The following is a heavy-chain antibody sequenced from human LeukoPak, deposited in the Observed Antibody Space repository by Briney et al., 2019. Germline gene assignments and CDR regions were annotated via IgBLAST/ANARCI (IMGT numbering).Heavy chain of an antibody. CDR1: GFTVSSNY. CDR3: AREQTYYYDSSGYHDPYYYYGIDV. D-gene: IGHD3-22*01. CDR2: IYSGGST. V-gene: IGHV3-66*01. Sequence: GGSLRLSCAASGFTVSSNYMSWVRQAPGKGLEWVSVIYSGGSTYYADSVKGRFTISRDNSKNTLYLQMNSLRAEDTAVYYCAREQTYYYDSSGYHDPYYYYGIDVWGQGTTVTVSS. J-gene: IGHJ6*02.